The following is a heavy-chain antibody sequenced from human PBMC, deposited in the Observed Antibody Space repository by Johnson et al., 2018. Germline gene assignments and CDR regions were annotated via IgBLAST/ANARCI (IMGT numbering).Heavy chain of an antibody. CDR3: ARKYDDILTGTSDAFDI. J-gene: IGHJ3*02. CDR2: VYPGDSDT. Sequence: VQLVESGAEVKKPGESLKISCKGSGYSFTSYWIGWVRQMPGKGLEWMGIVYPGDSDTRYSPSFQGPVTISADKSISTAYLQWSSLKASDTAMYYCARKYDDILTGTSDAFDIWGQGTMVTVSS. CDR1: GYSFTSYW. V-gene: IGHV5-51*03. D-gene: IGHD3-9*01.